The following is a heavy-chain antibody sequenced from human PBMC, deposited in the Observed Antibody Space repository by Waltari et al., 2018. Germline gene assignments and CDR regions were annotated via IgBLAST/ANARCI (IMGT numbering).Heavy chain of an antibody. Sequence: EVQLLESGGGLVQPGGSLSLSCAASGFTFSSYAMSRVRQAPGKGLEWVAAISGSGGSTYYADSVKGRFTISRDNSKNTLYLQMNSLRAEDTAVYYCAKHWMYSSSWYYWGQGTLVTVSS. J-gene: IGHJ4*02. CDR1: GFTFSSYA. V-gene: IGHV3-23*01. CDR2: ISGSGGST. D-gene: IGHD6-13*01. CDR3: AKHWMYSSSWYY.